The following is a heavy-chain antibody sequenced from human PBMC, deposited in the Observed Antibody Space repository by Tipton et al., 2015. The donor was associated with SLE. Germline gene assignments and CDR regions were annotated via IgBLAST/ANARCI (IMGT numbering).Heavy chain of an antibody. V-gene: IGHV4-61*09. Sequence: LRLSCTVSGGSISSGSYYWSWIRQPAGKGLEWIGHIYTSGSTYYNPSLKSRVTILIDTSKNQFSLKLSSVTAADTAVYYCARTRGSGGDAFDIWGQGTMVTV. D-gene: IGHD3-10*01. CDR1: GGSISSGSYY. CDR2: IYTSGST. CDR3: ARTRGSGGDAFDI. J-gene: IGHJ3*02.